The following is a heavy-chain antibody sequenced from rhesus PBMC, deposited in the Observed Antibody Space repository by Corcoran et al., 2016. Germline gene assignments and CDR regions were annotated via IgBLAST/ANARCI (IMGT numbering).Heavy chain of an antibody. CDR1: GGSISSSY. D-gene: IGHD1-26*01. CDR2: IYGSGSIT. V-gene: IGHV4-169*02. J-gene: IGHJ4*01. Sequence: QLQLQESGPGLVKPSETLSVTCAVSGGSISSSYWSWIRQAPGKGLEWIGYIYGSGSITNYNPSLKSRVNLSVDTSKHQLSLKLSSVTAADTAVYYCASAGNCNYGGFDYWGQGVLVTVSS. CDR3: ASAGNCNYGGFDY.